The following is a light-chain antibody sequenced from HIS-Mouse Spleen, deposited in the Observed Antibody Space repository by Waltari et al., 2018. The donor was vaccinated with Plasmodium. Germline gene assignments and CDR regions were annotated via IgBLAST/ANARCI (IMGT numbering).Light chain of an antibody. V-gene: IGLV3-1*01. J-gene: IGLJ2*01. CDR1: TLGVKY. CDR3: QAWDSSTVV. CDR2: QDS. Sequence: SYELTQPPSVSVSPGQTASITCSGVTLGVKYACWYQQKPGQSPALVIYQDSKRPSGIPERFSGSNSGNTATLTISGTQAMDEADYYCQAWDSSTVVFGGGTKLTVL.